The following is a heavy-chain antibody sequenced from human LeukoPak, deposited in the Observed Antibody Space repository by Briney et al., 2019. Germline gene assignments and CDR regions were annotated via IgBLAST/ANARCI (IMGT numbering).Heavy chain of an antibody. J-gene: IGHJ4*02. CDR3: ARAEKATIFDY. V-gene: IGHV3-48*01. CDR1: GFTFSSYS. CDR2: ISSSSSTI. Sequence: GGSLRLSCAASGFTFSSYSMNWVRQAPGKGLEWVSYISSSSSTIYYADSVKGRFTISRDNSKNTLYLQMNSLRAEDTAVYYCARAEKATIFDYWGQGTLVTVSS. D-gene: IGHD5-24*01.